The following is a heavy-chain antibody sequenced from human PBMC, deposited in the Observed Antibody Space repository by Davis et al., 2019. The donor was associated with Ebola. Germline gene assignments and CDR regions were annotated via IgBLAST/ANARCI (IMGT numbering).Heavy chain of an antibody. D-gene: IGHD2-2*01. CDR1: GFSFSSYA. Sequence: GESLKISCAASGFSFSSYAMHWVRQAPGKGLEWVAVISYDGSNKYYADSVKGRFTISRDNSKNTLYLQMNSLRAEDTAVYYCARDVCSSTSCSILYWGQGTLVTVSS. J-gene: IGHJ4*02. CDR3: ARDVCSSTSCSILY. V-gene: IGHV3-30*04. CDR2: ISYDGSNK.